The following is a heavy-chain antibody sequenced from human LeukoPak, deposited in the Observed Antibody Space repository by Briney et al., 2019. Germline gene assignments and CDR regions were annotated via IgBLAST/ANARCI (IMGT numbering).Heavy chain of an antibody. J-gene: IGHJ3*02. CDR2: IYSGGST. D-gene: IGHD2-15*01. V-gene: IGHV3-53*01. Sequence: GGSLRLSCAASGFTVSSNYMSRVRQAPGKGLEWVSVIYSGGSTYYADSVKGRFTISRDNSKNTLYLQMNSLRAEDTAVYYCARDSCSGGSCYSGTFDIWGQGTMVTVSS. CDR1: GFTVSSNY. CDR3: ARDSCSGGSCYSGTFDI.